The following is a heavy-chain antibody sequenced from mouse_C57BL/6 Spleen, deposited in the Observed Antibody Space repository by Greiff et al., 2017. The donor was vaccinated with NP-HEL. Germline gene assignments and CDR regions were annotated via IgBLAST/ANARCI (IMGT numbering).Heavy chain of an antibody. J-gene: IGHJ2*01. CDR3: ARGGHYGSSYGH. D-gene: IGHD1-1*01. Sequence: QVQLQQPGAELVRPGTSVKLSCKASGYTFTSYWMHWVKQRPGQGLEWIGVIDPSDSYTNYNQKFKGKATLTVDTSSSTAYMQLSSLTSEDSAVYYCARGGHYGSSYGHWGQGTTLTVAS. V-gene: IGHV1-59*01. CDR1: GYTFTSYW. CDR2: IDPSDSYT.